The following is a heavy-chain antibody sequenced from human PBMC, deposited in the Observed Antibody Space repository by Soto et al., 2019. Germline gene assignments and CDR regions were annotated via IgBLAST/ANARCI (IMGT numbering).Heavy chain of an antibody. CDR3: ARAPVVNNGLDP. CDR2: IHHGGHT. Sequence: QVQLQESGPRLVQPSGTLSLICTVSGDSISTTFWWTWVRQPPGKGLEWIGEIHHGGHTNYNPSLKSRVSISIDKSKNQSSLSLASVTPADTAVYFCARAPVVNNGLDPWGQGTLVTVSS. V-gene: IGHV4-4*02. D-gene: IGHD2-15*01. CDR1: GDSISTTFW. J-gene: IGHJ5*02.